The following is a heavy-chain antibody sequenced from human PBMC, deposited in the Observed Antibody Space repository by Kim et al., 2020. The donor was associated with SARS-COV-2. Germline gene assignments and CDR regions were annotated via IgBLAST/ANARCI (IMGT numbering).Heavy chain of an antibody. Sequence: LKSRVTISVDTSKNQFSLKLSSVTAADTAVYYCASTYDDILTGYYKGFDYWGQGTLVTVSS. D-gene: IGHD3-9*01. V-gene: IGHV4-31*02. J-gene: IGHJ4*02. CDR3: ASTYDDILTGYYKGFDY.